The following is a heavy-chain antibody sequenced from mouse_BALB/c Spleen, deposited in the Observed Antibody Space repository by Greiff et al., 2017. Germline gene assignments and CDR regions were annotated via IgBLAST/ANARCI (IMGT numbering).Heavy chain of an antibody. D-gene: IGHD2-2*01. J-gene: IGHJ3*01. Sequence: EVQLQQSGAELVRPGALVKLSCKASGFNIKDTYMHWVKQRPEQGLEWIGRIDPANGNTKYDPKFQGKATITADTSSNTAYLQLSSLTSEDTAVYYCASPYGYVAYWGQGTLVTVSA. V-gene: IGHV14-3*02. CDR2: IDPANGNT. CDR1: GFNIKDTY. CDR3: ASPYGYVAY.